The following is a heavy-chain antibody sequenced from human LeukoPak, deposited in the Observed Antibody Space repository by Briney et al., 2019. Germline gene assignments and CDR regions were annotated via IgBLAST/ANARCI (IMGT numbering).Heavy chain of an antibody. J-gene: IGHJ4*02. CDR1: GFTFSSYA. Sequence: PGRSLRLSCAASGFTFSSYAMHWVRQAPGKGLEWVAVISYDGSNKYYADSVKGRFTISRDNSKNTLYLQMNSLRAEDTAVYYCAREVYDSSGYYSHWGLGTLVTVSS. V-gene: IGHV3-30-3*01. D-gene: IGHD3-22*01. CDR2: ISYDGSNK. CDR3: AREVYDSSGYYSH.